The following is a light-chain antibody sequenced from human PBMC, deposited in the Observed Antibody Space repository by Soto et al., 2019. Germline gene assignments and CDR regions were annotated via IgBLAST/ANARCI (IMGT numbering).Light chain of an antibody. CDR1: QSVSST. CDR3: QQYYQWPLT. CDR2: GTS. V-gene: IGKV3-15*01. J-gene: IGKJ4*01. Sequence: EIVMTQSPANLSVSPGERATLSCRASQSVSSTLAWYQQIPGQAPRLLIYGTSTRATGIPARFSVSGSGTEFTLTISSLQSEDFAFYYCQQYYQWPLTFGGGTKVEVK.